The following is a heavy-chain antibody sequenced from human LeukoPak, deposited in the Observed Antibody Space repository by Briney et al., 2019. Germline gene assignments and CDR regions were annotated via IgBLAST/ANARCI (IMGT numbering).Heavy chain of an antibody. CDR1: GYTFTDYY. J-gene: IGHJ4*02. CDR3: AKVFTHYYDRSGYELYYFDY. CDR2: INPNSGGT. V-gene: IGHV1-2*02. Sequence: ASVKVSCKASGYTFTDYYMHWVRQAPGQGLEWMGWINPNSGGTNYAQKFQGRVTMTTDTSTSTAYMELRSLRSDYTAVYYRAKVFTHYYDRSGYELYYFDYWGQGTLVTVSS. D-gene: IGHD3-22*01.